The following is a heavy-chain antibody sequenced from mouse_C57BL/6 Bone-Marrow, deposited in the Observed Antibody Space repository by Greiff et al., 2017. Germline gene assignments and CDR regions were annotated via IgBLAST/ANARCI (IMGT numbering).Heavy chain of an antibody. CDR3: LRGYFDV. CDR1: GYTFTSYT. J-gene: IGHJ1*03. CDR2: INPSSGYT. D-gene: IGHD1-1*01. V-gene: IGHV1-4*01. Sequence: VQLQQSGAELARPGASVKMSCKASGYTFTSYTMHWVKQRPGQGLEWIGYINPSSGYTKYNQKFKDKATLTADKSSSTAYMQLSSLTSEYSAVYYSLRGYFDVWGTGTTVTVSS.